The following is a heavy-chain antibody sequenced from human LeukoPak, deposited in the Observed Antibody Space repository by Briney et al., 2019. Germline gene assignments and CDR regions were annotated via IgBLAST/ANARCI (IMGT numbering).Heavy chain of an antibody. CDR1: GFTFSSYS. Sequence: GGSLRLSCAASGFTFSSYSMNWVRQAPGKGLEWVSSISSSSSYIYYADSVKGRFTISRDNAKNSLYLQMSSLRAEDTAVYYCAKETYYDILTASANYGMDVWGQGTTVTVSS. CDR3: AKETYYDILTASANYGMDV. J-gene: IGHJ6*02. D-gene: IGHD3-9*01. CDR2: ISSSSSYI. V-gene: IGHV3-21*01.